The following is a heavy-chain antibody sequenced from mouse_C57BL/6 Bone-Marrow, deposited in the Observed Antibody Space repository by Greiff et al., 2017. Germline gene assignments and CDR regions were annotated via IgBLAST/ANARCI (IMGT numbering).Heavy chain of an antibody. Sequence: EVQLQQSGAELVKPGASVKLSCKASGYTFTSYWMHWVKQRPGRGLEWIGRIDPEDGDTEYAPKFQGKATMTADTSSNTAYLQLSSLTSEDTAVYYCTTKSFYYEGGYWGQGTTLTVSS. V-gene: IGHV14-1*01. D-gene: IGHD1-1*01. CDR2: IDPEDGDT. CDR3: TTKSFYYEGGY. CDR1: GYTFTSYW. J-gene: IGHJ2*01.